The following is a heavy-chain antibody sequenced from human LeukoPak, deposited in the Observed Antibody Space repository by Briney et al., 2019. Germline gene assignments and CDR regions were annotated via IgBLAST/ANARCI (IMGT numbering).Heavy chain of an antibody. D-gene: IGHD5-12*01. CDR1: GESITYYY. Sequence: PSETLSLTCTVSGESITYYYWSWIRQPAGKGLEWIGRIYSSGSTNYNPSLKSRVTMSLDTSKKQFSLKLTSVTAADTAVYYCARHKSGYTVYYFDYWGQGTLVTVSS. V-gene: IGHV4-4*07. CDR2: IYSSGST. CDR3: ARHKSGYTVYYFDY. J-gene: IGHJ4*02.